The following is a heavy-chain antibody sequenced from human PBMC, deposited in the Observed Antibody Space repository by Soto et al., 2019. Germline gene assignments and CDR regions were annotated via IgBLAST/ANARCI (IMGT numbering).Heavy chain of an antibody. J-gene: IGHJ3*02. V-gene: IGHV4-31*03. CDR3: AREGITMARVSGVFDI. Sequence: SETLSLTCTVSGGSISSGGYYWSWIRQHPGKGLEWIGYIYYSGSTYYNPSLKSRVTISVDTSKNQFSLKLSSVTAADTAVYYCAREGITMARVSGVFDIWGQGTMVTVS. CDR1: GGSISSGGYY. D-gene: IGHD3-10*01. CDR2: IYYSGST.